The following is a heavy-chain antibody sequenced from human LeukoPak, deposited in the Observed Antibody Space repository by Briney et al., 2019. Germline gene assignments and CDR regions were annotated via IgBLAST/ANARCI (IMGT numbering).Heavy chain of an antibody. Sequence: GGSLRLSCAASGFTFSSCGMHWVRQAPGKGLEWVAVITYDGDTTYFEDSVKGRFTISRDTSKSTLYLQMNSLGAEDTAVYDSVKEQGSGSYRTADYWGQGTLVTVSS. D-gene: IGHD3-10*01. CDR1: GFTFSSCG. J-gene: IGHJ4*02. CDR3: VKEQGSGSYRTADY. CDR2: ITYDGDTT. V-gene: IGHV3-30*18.